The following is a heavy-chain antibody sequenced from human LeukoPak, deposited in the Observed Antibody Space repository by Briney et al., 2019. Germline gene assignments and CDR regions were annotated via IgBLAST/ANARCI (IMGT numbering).Heavy chain of an antibody. CDR2: INHSGTT. CDR3: ASSRIYYESSGWNYGMDV. V-gene: IGHV4-34*01. J-gene: IGHJ6*02. CDR1: GGSFSGYY. D-gene: IGHD3-22*01. Sequence: SETLSLTCGVYGGSFSGYYWSWIRQSPGTGLDWIAEINHSGTTNYNPSFKSRVTISLDMSKNQFSLKLTSVTAADTAVYYCASSRIYYESSGWNYGMDVWGQGTTVTVSS.